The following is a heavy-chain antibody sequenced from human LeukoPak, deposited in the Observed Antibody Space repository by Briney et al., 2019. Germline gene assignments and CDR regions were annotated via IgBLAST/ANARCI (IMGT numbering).Heavy chain of an antibody. V-gene: IGHV4-59*01. CDR2: VYYSGST. J-gene: IGHJ6*03. CDR1: GGSISSYY. Sequence: PSETLSLTCTVSGGSISSYYWSWIRQPPGKGLEWIGYVYYSGSTDYNPSLKSRVIISVDTSKNQFSLTLSSVTAADTAMYFCVREGYQLLGGYYYYYMDVWGKGTTVTVSS. D-gene: IGHD2-2*01. CDR3: VREGYQLLGGYYYYYMDV.